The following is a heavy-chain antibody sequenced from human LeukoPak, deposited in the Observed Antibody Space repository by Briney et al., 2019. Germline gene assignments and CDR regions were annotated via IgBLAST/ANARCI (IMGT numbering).Heavy chain of an antibody. Sequence: ASLTVSCKASGYTFTGYYMHWVRQAPGQGLEWMGWINPNSGGTNYAQKFQGRVTITRDTSISTAYMELSRLRSDDTAVYYCARSPLQWLRFSIPPNFDYWGQGTLVTVSS. D-gene: IGHD5-12*01. CDR3: ARSPLQWLRFSIPPNFDY. CDR2: INPNSGGT. J-gene: IGHJ4*02. CDR1: GYTFTGYY. V-gene: IGHV1-2*02.